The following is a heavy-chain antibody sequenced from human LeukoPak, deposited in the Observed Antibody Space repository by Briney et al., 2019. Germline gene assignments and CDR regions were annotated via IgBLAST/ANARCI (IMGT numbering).Heavy chain of an antibody. J-gene: IGHJ4*02. D-gene: IGHD6-13*01. CDR1: GYSFTDYH. V-gene: IGHV1-2*02. CDR3: AREWRQLAD. CDR2: INPNSGDT. Sequence: GASVKVSCKASGYSFTDYHMHWVRQAPGQGLEWLGRINPNSGDTHYAQNLQGRVTMTRDTSISTVYMELSRLRSDDTAVYFCAREWRQLADWGQGTLVTVSS.